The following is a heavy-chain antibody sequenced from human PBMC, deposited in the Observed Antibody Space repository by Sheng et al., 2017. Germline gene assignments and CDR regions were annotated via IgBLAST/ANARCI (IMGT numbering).Heavy chain of an antibody. CDR3: ARGLPYCSSTSCYIERGRWDYYYGMDV. Sequence: QVQLQQWGAGLLKPSETLSLTCAVYGGSFSGYYWSWIRQPPGKGLEWIGEINHSGSTNYNPSLKSRVTISVDTSKNQFSLKLSSVTAADTAVYYCARGLPYCSSTSCYIERGRWDYYYGMDVWGQGTTVTV. D-gene: IGHD2-2*02. CDR1: GGSFSGYY. J-gene: IGHJ6*02. CDR2: INHSGST. V-gene: IGHV4-34*01.